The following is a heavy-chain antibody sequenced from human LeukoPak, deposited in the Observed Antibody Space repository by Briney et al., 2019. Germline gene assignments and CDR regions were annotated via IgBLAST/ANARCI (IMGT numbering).Heavy chain of an antibody. CDR2: IYTSGST. D-gene: IGHD3-22*01. V-gene: IGHV4-61*02. J-gene: IGHJ3*02. Sequence: SETLSLTCTVSGGSISSGSYYWSWIRQPAEKGLEWIGRIYTSGSTNYNPSLKSRVTISVDTSKNQFSLKLSSVTAADTAVYYCARVTTMIVEDAFDIWGQGTMVTVSS. CDR1: GGSISSGSYY. CDR3: ARVTTMIVEDAFDI.